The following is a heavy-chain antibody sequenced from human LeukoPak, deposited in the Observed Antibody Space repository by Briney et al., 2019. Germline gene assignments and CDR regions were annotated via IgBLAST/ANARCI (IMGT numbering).Heavy chain of an antibody. D-gene: IGHD4-17*01. V-gene: IGHV4-39*07. CDR2: IYYTGTT. CDR1: GGSISGSSYY. Sequence: PSETLSLTCTVSGGSISGSSYYWGWIRQPPGKGLEWIGSIYYTGTTNYNPSLKSRVTISVDTSKNQFSLKVSSVTAADTGVYYCASKSTDHGELRFDYWGQGTLVTVSS. J-gene: IGHJ4*02. CDR3: ASKSTDHGELRFDY.